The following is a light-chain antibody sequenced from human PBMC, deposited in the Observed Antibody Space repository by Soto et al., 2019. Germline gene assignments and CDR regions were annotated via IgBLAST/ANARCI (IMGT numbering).Light chain of an antibody. CDR2: KVS. V-gene: IGKV2-30*01. Sequence: DVVMTQSPTSLPVTLGQPASISCRSSQNLIDRYGYTFLICFQQRPGESARRLIYKVSNRDSGGPARCSGSSSGSDFALKISRVEAEDVGVYYCMQGTHWPITFGQGTRLEI. CDR3: MQGTHWPIT. J-gene: IGKJ5*01. CDR1: QNLIDRYGYTF.